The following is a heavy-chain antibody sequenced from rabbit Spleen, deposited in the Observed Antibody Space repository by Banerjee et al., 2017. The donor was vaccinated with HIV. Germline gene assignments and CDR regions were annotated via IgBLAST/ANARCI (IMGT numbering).Heavy chain of an antibody. V-gene: IGHV1S45*01. CDR1: GFDFSSNV. CDR2: MHAGSSSNT. D-gene: IGHD1-1*01. Sequence: QEQLEESGGGLVKPEGSLTLTCKASGFDFSSNVMCWVRHAPGKGLEWIACMHAGSSSNTYSATWAKGRFTISKTSSTTVTLQMTSLSAADTATYFCARDTSTSFSTYGMDLWGPGTLVTVS. J-gene: IGHJ6*01. CDR3: ARDTSTSFSTYGMDL.